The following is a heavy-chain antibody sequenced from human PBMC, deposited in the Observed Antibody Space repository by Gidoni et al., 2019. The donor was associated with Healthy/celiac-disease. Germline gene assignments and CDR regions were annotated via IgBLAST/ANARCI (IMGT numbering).Heavy chain of an antibody. Sequence: EVQLVESGGGLIQPGGSLRLSCAASGFTVSSNYMSWVRQAPGKGLELVSVIYSVGSTYYADSVKGRCTISRDNSKNTLYLQMNSLRSEDTAVYYCARELAAAGYYYYGMDVWGQGTTVTVSS. CDR3: ARELAAAGYYYYGMDV. CDR1: GFTVSSNY. D-gene: IGHD6-13*01. CDR2: IYSVGST. V-gene: IGHV3-53*01. J-gene: IGHJ6*02.